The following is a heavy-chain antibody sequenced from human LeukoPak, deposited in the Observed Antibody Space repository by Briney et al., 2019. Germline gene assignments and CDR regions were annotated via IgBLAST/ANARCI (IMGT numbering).Heavy chain of an antibody. J-gene: IGHJ5*02. CDR3: ARGEHDYGDYVAANWFDP. D-gene: IGHD4-17*01. CDR2: MNPNSGNT. Sequence: ASVKVFCKASGYTFTSYDINSVRQATGQGLEWMGWMNPNSGNTGYAQKFQGRVTMTRNTSISTAYMELSSLRSEDTAVYYCARGEHDYGDYVAANWFDPWGQGTLVTVSS. V-gene: IGHV1-8*01. CDR1: GYTFTSYD.